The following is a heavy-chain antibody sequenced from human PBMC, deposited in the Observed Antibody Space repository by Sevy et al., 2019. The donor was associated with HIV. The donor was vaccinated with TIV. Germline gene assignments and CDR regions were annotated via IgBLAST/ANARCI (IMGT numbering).Heavy chain of an antibody. J-gene: IGHJ3*02. Sequence: GGSLRLSCAASGLAFSSYAMHLVRQAPDKGLEWVAVISYDGSNQDYADSVKGRFTISRVNSKNTLYLQMNSLRVEDTTVYYCARFPPERAFDIWGQGTMVTVSS. CDR1: GLAFSSYA. V-gene: IGHV3-30*04. CDR3: ARFPPERAFDI. CDR2: ISYDGSNQ.